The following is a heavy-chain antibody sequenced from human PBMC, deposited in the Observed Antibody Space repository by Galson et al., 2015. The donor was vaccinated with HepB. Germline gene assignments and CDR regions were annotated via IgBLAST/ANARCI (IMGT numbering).Heavy chain of an antibody. V-gene: IGHV5-51*03. CDR3: ARTHGGNSDYRKTHLDY. CDR2: IYPGDSDN. D-gene: IGHD4-23*01. J-gene: IGHJ4*02. CDR1: GYSFTSYW. Sequence: QSGAEVKKPGESLKISCKGSGYSFTSYWIGWVRQMPGKGLEWMGIIYPGDSDNRYSPSFQGQVTISADKSISTAYLQWSSLKASDPAIYYFARTHGGNSDYRKTHLDYWGQGTLVTVSS.